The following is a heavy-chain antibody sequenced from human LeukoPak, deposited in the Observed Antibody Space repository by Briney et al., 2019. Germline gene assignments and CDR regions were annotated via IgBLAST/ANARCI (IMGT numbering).Heavy chain of an antibody. Sequence: GGSLRLSCAASGFTFSSYGMHWVRQAPGKGLEWVAVISYDGSSKYYADSVKGRFTISRDNSENTLYLQMNSLRAEDTAVYYCARDLAGYNSFDYWGQGTLVTVSS. CDR3: ARDLAGYNSFDY. D-gene: IGHD5-24*01. J-gene: IGHJ4*02. V-gene: IGHV3-30*03. CDR2: ISYDGSSK. CDR1: GFTFSSYG.